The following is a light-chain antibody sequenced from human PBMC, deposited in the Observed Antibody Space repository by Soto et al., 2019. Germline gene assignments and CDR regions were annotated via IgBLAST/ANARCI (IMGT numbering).Light chain of an antibody. CDR2: ASS. J-gene: IGKJ4*01. V-gene: IGKV3D-15*01. CDR3: PQYNNSGLS. CDR1: ENVGTN. Sequence: IVMTQSPATLSVSPGEGATLSCRSSENVGTNLAWYQQKPGQAPSLLIYASSTRATGIPATFGGSGSGTEFTLTISSLESEESAIYYCPQYNNSGLSFSGGTKVDIK.